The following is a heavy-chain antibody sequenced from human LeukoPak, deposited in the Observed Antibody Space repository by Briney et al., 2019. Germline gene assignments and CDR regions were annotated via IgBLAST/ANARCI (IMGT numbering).Heavy chain of an antibody. CDR2: IYYSGST. CDR3: ARDLHDYYYDSSGSHYMDV. V-gene: IGHV4-31*03. D-gene: IGHD3-22*01. J-gene: IGHJ6*03. Sequence: SQTLSLTCTVSGGSISSGGYYWSWIRQHPGKGLEWIGYIYYSGSTFYNRSLKSRVTISVDTSKNQFSLKLSSVTAADTAVYYCARDLHDYYYDSSGSHYMDVWGKGTTVTVSS. CDR1: GGSISSGGYY.